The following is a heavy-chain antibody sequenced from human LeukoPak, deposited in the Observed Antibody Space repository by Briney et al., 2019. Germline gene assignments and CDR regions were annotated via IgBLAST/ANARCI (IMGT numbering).Heavy chain of an antibody. CDR2: IYPGDSDT. Sequence: GESLKISCKGSGYSFTSYWIGWVRQMPGKGLEWMGIIYPGDSDTRYSPSLQGQVTISADKSISTAYLQWSSLKASDTAMYYCARQKHYYDSSGYSTDYWGQGTLVTVSS. V-gene: IGHV5-51*01. D-gene: IGHD3-22*01. J-gene: IGHJ4*02. CDR3: ARQKHYYDSSGYSTDY. CDR1: GYSFTSYW.